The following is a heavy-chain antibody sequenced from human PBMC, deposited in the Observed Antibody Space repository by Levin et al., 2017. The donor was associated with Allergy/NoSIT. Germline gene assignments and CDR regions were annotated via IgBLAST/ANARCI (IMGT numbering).Heavy chain of an antibody. D-gene: IGHD3-3*01. Sequence: KISCKASGGTFSSYAISWVRQAPGQGLEWMGGIIPIFGTANYAQKFQGRVTITADESTSTAYMELSSLRSEDTAVYYCARAETYYDFWSGHRDLYYFDYWGQGTLVTVSS. V-gene: IGHV1-69*01. CDR2: IIPIFGTA. CDR3: ARAETYYDFWSGHRDLYYFDY. J-gene: IGHJ4*02. CDR1: GGTFSSYA.